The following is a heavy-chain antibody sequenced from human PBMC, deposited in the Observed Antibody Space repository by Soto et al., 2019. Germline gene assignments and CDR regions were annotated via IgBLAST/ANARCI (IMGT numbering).Heavy chain of an antibody. J-gene: IGHJ4*02. D-gene: IGHD3-3*01. Sequence: QLQLQESGPGLVKPSETLSLTCTVSGGSISSSSYYWGWIRQPPGKGLEWIGSIYYSGSTYYNPSLKSRVTISVDTSKNQFSLKLSSVTAADTAVYYCARHHDFWSGYYPYYFDYWGQGTLVTVSS. CDR1: GGSISSSSYY. CDR2: IYYSGST. V-gene: IGHV4-39*01. CDR3: ARHHDFWSGYYPYYFDY.